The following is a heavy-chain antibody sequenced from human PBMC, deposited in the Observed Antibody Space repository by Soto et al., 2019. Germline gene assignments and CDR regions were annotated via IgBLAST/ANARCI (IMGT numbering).Heavy chain of an antibody. CDR1: GFTFSSYG. D-gene: IGHD1-26*01. V-gene: IGHV3-30*18. J-gene: IGHJ6*02. Sequence: QVQLVESGGGVVQPGRSLRLSCVASGFTFSSYGMHWVRQAPGKGLEWVAVISYDGSNKYYADSVKGRFTVSRDHSKNTLYLHMNSLRAEDTAVYYCAKSIVGAIRSGMDVWGQGTKVTVSS. CDR3: AKSIVGAIRSGMDV. CDR2: ISYDGSNK.